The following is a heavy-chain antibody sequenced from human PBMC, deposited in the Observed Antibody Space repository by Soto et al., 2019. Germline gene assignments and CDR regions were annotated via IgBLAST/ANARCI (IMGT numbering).Heavy chain of an antibody. CDR3: AFLSTRGYSGYDRFSGY. Sequence: EVQLLESGGGLVQPGGSLRLSCAASGFTFSSYAMSWVRQAPGKGLEWVSAISGSGGSTYYADSVKGRFTISRDNSKNTLYLQMNSLRAEDTAVYYCAFLSTRGYSGYDRFSGYWGQGTLVTVSS. CDR1: GFTFSSYA. V-gene: IGHV3-23*01. J-gene: IGHJ4*02. CDR2: ISGSGGST. D-gene: IGHD5-12*01.